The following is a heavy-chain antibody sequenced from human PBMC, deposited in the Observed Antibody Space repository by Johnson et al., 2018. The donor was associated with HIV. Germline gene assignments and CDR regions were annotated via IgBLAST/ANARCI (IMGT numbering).Heavy chain of an antibody. V-gene: IGHV3-66*02. CDR1: GFTVSHNY. J-gene: IGHJ3*02. CDR2: IYSGGST. D-gene: IGHD4-11*01. CDR3: ARSYSTSWNASDI. Sequence: VQLVESGGGVVQPGRSLRLSCAASGFTVSHNYMTWVRQAPGKGLEWVSIIYSGGSTYYTRSVKGRFTISRDNSKNTLYLQMNSLRAEDTAVYYCARSYSTSWNASDIWGQGTMVTVSS.